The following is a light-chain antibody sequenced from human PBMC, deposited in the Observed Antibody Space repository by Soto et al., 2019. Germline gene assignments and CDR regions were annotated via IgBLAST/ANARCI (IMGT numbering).Light chain of an antibody. J-gene: IGKJ5*01. CDR2: DAS. Sequence: TVLTQSPATLSLSPWERANFCCRASQSVSSYLAWYQQKPGQAPRLLISDASNRATGIPARFSGSGSGTDFTLTISSLEPEDFAVYYCQQRSKWPLTFGQGTRLEIK. CDR1: QSVSSY. CDR3: QQRSKWPLT. V-gene: IGKV3-11*01.